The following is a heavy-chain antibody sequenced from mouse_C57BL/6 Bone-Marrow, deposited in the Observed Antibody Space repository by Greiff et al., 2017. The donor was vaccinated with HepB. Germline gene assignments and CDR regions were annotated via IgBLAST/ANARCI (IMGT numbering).Heavy chain of an antibody. J-gene: IGHJ1*03. CDR2: ISDGGSYT. V-gene: IGHV5-4*01. CDR3: ARGYFDV. CDR1: GFTFSRYA. Sequence: EVQLVESGGGLVKPGGSLKLSCAASGFTFSRYAMSWVRQTPEKRLEWVATISDGGSYTYYPDNVKGRFTISRDNAKNNLYLQMSHLKSEDTAMYYCARGYFDVWGTGTTVTVSS.